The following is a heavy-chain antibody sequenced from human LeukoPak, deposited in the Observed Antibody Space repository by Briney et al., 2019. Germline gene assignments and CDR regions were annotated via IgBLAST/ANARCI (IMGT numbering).Heavy chain of an antibody. Sequence: LSLTXXVSGGSISSYXWSWIRQPPGKGLEWIGYIYYSGSTNYNPSLKSRVTISVDTSKNQFSLKLSSVTAADTAVYYCARGAYSYSSGWYYFXXWG. CDR2: IYYSGST. V-gene: IGHV4-59*01. D-gene: IGHD6-13*01. CDR3: ARGAYSYSSGWYYFXX. CDR1: GGSISSYX. J-gene: IGHJ4*01.